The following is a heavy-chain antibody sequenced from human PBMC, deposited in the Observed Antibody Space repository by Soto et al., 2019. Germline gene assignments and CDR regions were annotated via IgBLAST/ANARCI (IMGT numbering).Heavy chain of an antibody. D-gene: IGHD3-3*01. CDR1: GFSLPTSGLG. CDR3: AHRVLRTVFGLVTTTAIYFDF. CDR2: IYWDDDK. Sequence: QITLDESGPTQVKPRQTLTLTCTFSGFSLPTSGLGVGWIRQSPGKAPEWLALIYWDDDKRYSASLKSRLTITNETSKNQMVLTMADLDPADTATYYCAHRVLRTVFGLVTTTAIYFDFWGQGTPVAVSS. V-gene: IGHV2-5*02. J-gene: IGHJ4*02.